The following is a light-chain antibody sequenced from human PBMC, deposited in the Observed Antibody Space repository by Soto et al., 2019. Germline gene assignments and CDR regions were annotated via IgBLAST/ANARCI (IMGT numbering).Light chain of an antibody. Sequence: IVMTQSPATLSVSPGARATLSCRASQSVRSDLAWYQQKPGQAPSLLIYGAFTRATGIPTRFSGSGSGTEFTLTISSLQSEDVAVYYCQQYSYWPRTFGQGTKVDIK. CDR2: GAF. J-gene: IGKJ1*01. V-gene: IGKV3-15*01. CDR3: QQYSYWPRT. CDR1: QSVRSD.